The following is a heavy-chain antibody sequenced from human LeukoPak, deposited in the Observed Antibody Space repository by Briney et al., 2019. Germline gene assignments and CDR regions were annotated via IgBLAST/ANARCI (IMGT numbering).Heavy chain of an antibody. Sequence: SETLSLTCTVSGGSISSYYWSWIRQPPGKGLEWIGEIYHSGSTNYNPSLKSRVTISVDKSKNQFSLKLSSVTAADTAVYYCAREAAWEQGPWGWGQGTLVTVSS. CDR2: IYHSGST. CDR3: AREAAWEQGPWG. D-gene: IGHD1-26*01. J-gene: IGHJ4*02. V-gene: IGHV4-59*12. CDR1: GGSISSYY.